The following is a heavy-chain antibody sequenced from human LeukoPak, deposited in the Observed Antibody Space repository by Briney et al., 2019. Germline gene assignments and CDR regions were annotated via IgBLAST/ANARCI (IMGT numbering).Heavy chain of an antibody. CDR1: EFTFTSYE. D-gene: IGHD6-6*01. CDR2: ISSSGNTI. Sequence: GGSLRLSCAASEFTFTSYELNWVRQAPGKGLEWVSYISSSGNTISYADSVKGRFTISRDNAKNSLYLQVISLRAEDTAVYYCARGPSIAARYDAFDIWGQGTMVTVS. CDR3: ARGPSIAARYDAFDI. V-gene: IGHV3-48*03. J-gene: IGHJ3*02.